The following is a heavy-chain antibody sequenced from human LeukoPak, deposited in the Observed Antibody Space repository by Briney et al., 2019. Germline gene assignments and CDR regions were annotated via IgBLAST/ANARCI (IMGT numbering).Heavy chain of an antibody. J-gene: IGHJ3*02. CDR1: GYTLTELS. CDR2: FDPEDGET. V-gene: IGHV1-24*01. Sequence: ASVKVSCKVSGYTLTELSMHWVRQAPGKGLEWMGGFDPEDGETIYAQKFQGGVTKTEDTSTDTAYMELSSLRSEDTAVYYCATASGLDAFDIWGQGTMVTVSS. D-gene: IGHD2-15*01. CDR3: ATASGLDAFDI.